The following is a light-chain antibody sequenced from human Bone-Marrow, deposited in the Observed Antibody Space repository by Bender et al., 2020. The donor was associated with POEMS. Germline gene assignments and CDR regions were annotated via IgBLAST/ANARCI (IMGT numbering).Light chain of an antibody. CDR1: SSKFGSYP. CDR3: APWDDSLNGWV. CDR2: NNS. Sequence: QSVLTQPPSASGTPGQRVTISCSGSSSKFGSYPVNWYQQLPGAAPKLVIFNNSQRPSGVPDRFSGSNSGTSASLAMSGLLSDTEADFYCAPWDDSLNGWVFGGGTKLTVL. V-gene: IGLV1-44*01. J-gene: IGLJ3*02.